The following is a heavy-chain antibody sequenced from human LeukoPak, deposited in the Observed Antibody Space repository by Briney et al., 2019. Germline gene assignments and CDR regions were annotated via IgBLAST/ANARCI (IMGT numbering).Heavy chain of an antibody. V-gene: IGHV3-30*02. D-gene: IGHD2-2*01. CDR3: ARSILPAANAIDY. Sequence: SGGSLRLSCAASGFTFSSYGMHWVRQAPGKGLEWVAFIRYDGSNKYYADSVKGRFTISRDNSKNTLYLQMNSLRAEDTAVYNCARSILPAANAIDYWGQGTLLTVSS. CDR1: GFTFSSYG. CDR2: IRYDGSNK. J-gene: IGHJ4*02.